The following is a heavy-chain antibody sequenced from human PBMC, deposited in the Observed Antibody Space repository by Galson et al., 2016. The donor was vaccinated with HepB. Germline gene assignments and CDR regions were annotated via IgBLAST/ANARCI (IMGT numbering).Heavy chain of an antibody. CDR1: GFTFSDSY. CDR2: ISVSSSST. D-gene: IGHD2-15*01. J-gene: IGHJ6*02. CDR3: ARGGLGYCSGGSCSLGDYGMDV. V-gene: IGHV3-11*05. Sequence: SLRLSCAASGFTFSDSYMSWIRQAPGKGLEWLSHISVSSSSTNYADSVKGRFTISRDNAKKSLYLQMNSLRTEDTAVYYCARGGLGYCSGGSCSLGDYGMDVWGQGTTVTVSS.